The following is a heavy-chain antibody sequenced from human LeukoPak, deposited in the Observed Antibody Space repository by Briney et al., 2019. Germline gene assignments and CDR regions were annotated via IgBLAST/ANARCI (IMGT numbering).Heavy chain of an antibody. CDR2: IYYTGST. CDR1: GGSFSAYY. D-gene: IGHD2-2*01. V-gene: IGHV4-59*01. CDR3: ARVRNGVSMPSFDY. J-gene: IGHJ4*02. Sequence: SETLSLTCTVSGGSFSAYYWTWFRQPPGKELEWIGYIYYTGSTNCNPSLKSRVTISVDTSKNQFSLKLSSVTAADTAVYYCARVRNGVSMPSFDYWGQGTLVTVSS.